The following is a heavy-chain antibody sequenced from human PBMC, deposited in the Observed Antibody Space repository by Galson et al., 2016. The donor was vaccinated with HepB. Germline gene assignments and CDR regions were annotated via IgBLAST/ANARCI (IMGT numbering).Heavy chain of an antibody. CDR1: GYSFAHFW. V-gene: IGHV5-51*01. CDR2: IYPSDSDT. J-gene: IGHJ4*02. D-gene: IGHD2-15*01. CDR3: VRDGYCSGGSCSSKFFFVY. Sequence: QSGAEVKKPGESLKISCKASGYSFAHFWIGWVRQTPGKGLEWMGIIYPSDSDTTYSPSFQGQVTISADTSTDTAYLQWNSLKASDTAMYYCVRDGYCSGGSCSSKFFFVYWGQGTLVTVSS.